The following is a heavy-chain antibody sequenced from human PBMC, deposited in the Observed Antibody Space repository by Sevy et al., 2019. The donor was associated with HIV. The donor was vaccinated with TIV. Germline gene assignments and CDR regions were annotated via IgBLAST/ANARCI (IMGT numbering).Heavy chain of an antibody. CDR3: ARAVGGAYDFWSGYYTRNWFDP. Sequence: GGSLRLSCAASGFTFSSYWMSWVRQAPGKGLEWVANIKQDGSEKYYVDSVKGRFTISRDNAKNSLYLQMNSLRAEDTNVYYCARAVGGAYDFWSGYYTRNWFDPWGQGTLVTVSS. CDR2: IKQDGSEK. CDR1: GFTFSSYW. V-gene: IGHV3-7*01. D-gene: IGHD3-3*01. J-gene: IGHJ5*02.